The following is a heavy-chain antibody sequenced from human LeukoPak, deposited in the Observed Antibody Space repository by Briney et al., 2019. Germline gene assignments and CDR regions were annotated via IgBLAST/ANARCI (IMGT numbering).Heavy chain of an antibody. J-gene: IGHJ4*02. CDR1: AFTFSSYA. CDR2: ISYDGSNK. D-gene: IGHD5-18*01. V-gene: IGHV3-30-3*01. Sequence: GGSLRLSCAASAFTFSSYAMHWVRQAPGKGLEWVAVISYDGSNKYYADSVKGRFTISRDNSKNTLYLQMNSLRAEDTAVYYCARDPRIQLWLRLGYFDYWGQGTLVTVSS. CDR3: ARDPRIQLWLRLGYFDY.